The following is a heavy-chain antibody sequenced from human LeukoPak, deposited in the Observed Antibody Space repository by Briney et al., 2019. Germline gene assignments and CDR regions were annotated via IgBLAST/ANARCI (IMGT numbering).Heavy chain of an antibody. Sequence: GGSLRLSCAASGFPFSNAWMSWVRQAPGKGLEWVGRIKSKTDGGTTDYAAPVKGRFTISRDDSKNTLYLQMNSLKTEDTAVYYCTTVPPDYGDYPFDYWGQGTLVTVSS. CDR2: IKSKTDGGTT. D-gene: IGHD4-17*01. CDR1: GFPFSNAW. CDR3: TTVPPDYGDYPFDY. J-gene: IGHJ4*02. V-gene: IGHV3-15*01.